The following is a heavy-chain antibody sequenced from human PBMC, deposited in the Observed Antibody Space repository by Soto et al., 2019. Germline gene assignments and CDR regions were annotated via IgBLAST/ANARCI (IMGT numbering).Heavy chain of an antibody. V-gene: IGHV1-69*13. CDR2: IIPIFGTA. D-gene: IGHD2-15*01. J-gene: IGHJ6*02. CDR1: GGTFSSYA. CDR3: ARDDGGNPYYYCMDV. Sequence: SVKVSCKASGGTFSSYAISWVRQAPGQGLEWMGGIIPIFGTANYAQKFQGRVTITADESTSTAYMELSSLRSEDTAVYYCARDDGGNPYYYCMDVWGQGTTVTVSS.